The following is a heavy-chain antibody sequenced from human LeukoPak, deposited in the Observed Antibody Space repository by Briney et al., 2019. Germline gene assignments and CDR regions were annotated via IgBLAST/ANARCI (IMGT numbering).Heavy chain of an antibody. D-gene: IGHD6-19*01. Sequence: PSETLSLTCTLSGGSVNGYYWNWIRQPPGKGLEWIGYIYYGGSTKYNPSLKRRINISVDTSKNQFSLRLNSVTAADTAVYYYARAAMPVAGRPLDFWGQGTLVTVFS. V-gene: IGHV4-59*02. J-gene: IGHJ4*02. CDR2: IYYGGST. CDR3: ARAAMPVAGRPLDF. CDR1: GGSVNGYY.